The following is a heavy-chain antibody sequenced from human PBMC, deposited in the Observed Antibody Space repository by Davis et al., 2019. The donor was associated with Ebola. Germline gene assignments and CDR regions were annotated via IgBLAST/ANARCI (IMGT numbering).Heavy chain of an antibody. CDR2: IYSGGST. D-gene: IGHD3-10*01. CDR1: GFTVSSNY. J-gene: IGHJ6*04. CDR3: ARDRTYYYYGMDV. Sequence: GESLKISCVVSGFTVSSNYMSWVRQAPGKGLEWVSVIYSGGSTYYADSVKGRFTISRDTSKNTVYLQMNSLRADDTAVYYCARDRTYYYYGMDVWGKGTTVTVSS. V-gene: IGHV3-53*01.